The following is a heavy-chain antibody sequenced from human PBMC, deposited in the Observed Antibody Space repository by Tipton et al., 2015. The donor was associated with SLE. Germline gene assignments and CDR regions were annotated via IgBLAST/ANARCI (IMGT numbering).Heavy chain of an antibody. CDR1: GGSISNYY. Sequence: TLSLTCTVSGGSISNYYWSWIRQSPGKGLEWIGYIYYSGSTNYNPSLKSRVTMSADTSKSQLSLRLSSVTAADTAFYYCAGGSWYSIDYWGQGTLVTVSS. D-gene: IGHD2-21*02. J-gene: IGHJ4*02. CDR3: AGGSWYSIDY. CDR2: IYYSGST. V-gene: IGHV4-59*12.